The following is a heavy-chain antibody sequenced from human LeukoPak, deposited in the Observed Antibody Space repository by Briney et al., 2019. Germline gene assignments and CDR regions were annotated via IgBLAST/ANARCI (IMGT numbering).Heavy chain of an antibody. V-gene: IGHV4-34*01. CDR1: GGSFSGYY. D-gene: IGHD2-15*01. CDR2: INHSGST. CDR3: ARGPSLGGKYCSGGSCYRNPRYYYYYGMDV. Sequence: SETLSLTCAVYGGSFSGYYWSWTRQPPGKGLEWIGEINHSGSTNYNPSLKSRVTISVDTSKNQFSLKLSSVTAADTAVYYCARGPSLGGKYCSGGSCYRNPRYYYYYGMDVWGQGTTVTVSS. J-gene: IGHJ6*02.